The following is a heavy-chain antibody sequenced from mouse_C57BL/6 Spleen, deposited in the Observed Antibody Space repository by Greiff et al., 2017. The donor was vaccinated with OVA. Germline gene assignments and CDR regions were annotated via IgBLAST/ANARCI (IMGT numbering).Heavy chain of an antibody. Sequence: EVHLVESGGDLVKPGGSLKLSCAASGFTFSSYGMSWVRQTPDKRLEWVATISSGGSYTYYPDSVKGRFTISRDNAKNTLYLQMSSLKSEDTAMYYCARQGDGSPWFAYWGQGTLVTVSA. CDR1: GFTFSSYG. CDR3: ARQGDGSPWFAY. CDR2: ISSGGSYT. V-gene: IGHV5-6*01. J-gene: IGHJ3*01. D-gene: IGHD1-1*01.